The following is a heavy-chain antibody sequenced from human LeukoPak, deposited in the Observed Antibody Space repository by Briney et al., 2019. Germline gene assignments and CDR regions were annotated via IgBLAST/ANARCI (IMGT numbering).Heavy chain of an antibody. CDR1: GFTFSSYA. D-gene: IGHD3-16*02. Sequence: GGSLRLSCAASGFTFSSYAMHWVRQAPGKGLEWVAVISYDGSNKYYADSVKGRFTISRDNSKNTLYLQMHSLRAEDTAVYYCARDALPFDYVWGSYRPHYFDYWGQGTLVTVSS. V-gene: IGHV3-30-3*01. J-gene: IGHJ4*02. CDR2: ISYDGSNK. CDR3: ARDALPFDYVWGSYRPHYFDY.